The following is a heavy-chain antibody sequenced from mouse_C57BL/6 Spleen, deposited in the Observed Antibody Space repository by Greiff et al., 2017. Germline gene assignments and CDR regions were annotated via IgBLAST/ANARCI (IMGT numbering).Heavy chain of an antibody. CDR2: IHPNSGST. V-gene: IGHV1-62-3*01. Sequence: QVQLQQPGAELVKPGASVKLSCKASGYTFTSYWMHWVKQRPGRGLEWIGRIHPNSGSTNYNEKFKSKATLTVDKSSSTAYMQLSSLTSEDSAVYYCARYPITTVVAGDYWGQGTTLTVSS. CDR3: ARYPITTVVAGDY. J-gene: IGHJ2*01. D-gene: IGHD1-1*01. CDR1: GYTFTSYW.